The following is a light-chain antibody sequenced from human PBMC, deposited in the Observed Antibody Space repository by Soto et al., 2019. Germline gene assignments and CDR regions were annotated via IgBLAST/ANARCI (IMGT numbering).Light chain of an antibody. Sequence: EILFTRLPGTLSFSLGGRARLCCGSSQRVSSSYLAWYQQKPGQAPRLLIYGASSRATGIPDRFSGSGSGTDFTLTISSLEPDDFGVYYCQQRHNWPITFGQGTRLEIK. CDR1: QRVSSSY. CDR2: GAS. CDR3: QQRHNWPIT. V-gene: IGKV3D-20*02. J-gene: IGKJ5*01.